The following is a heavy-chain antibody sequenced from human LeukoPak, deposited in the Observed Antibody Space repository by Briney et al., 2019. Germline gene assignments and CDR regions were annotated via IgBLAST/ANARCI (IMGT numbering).Heavy chain of an antibody. V-gene: IGHV4-59*01. CDR1: GGSISSYY. CDR3: ARGNSAYDHRDL. J-gene: IGHJ4*02. CDR2: ISYSGST. D-gene: IGHD5-12*01. Sequence: SETLSLTCTVSGGSISSYYCTWIRQPPGKGLEWIGHISYSGSTNYNPSLRSRVTTSVDTSKSQFSLKLTSVTAANTAVYYCARGNSAYDHRDLWGQGTLVTVSS.